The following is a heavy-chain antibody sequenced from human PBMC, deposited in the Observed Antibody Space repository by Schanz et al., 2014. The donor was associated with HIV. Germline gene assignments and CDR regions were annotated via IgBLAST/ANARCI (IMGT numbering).Heavy chain of an antibody. Sequence: QVLLVQSGPEVKRPGASVNVSCTTSGGSFSSSLISWVRQAPGQGLEWMGWISAYNGNTKYAQKLQGSLTMTTDTSTSTAYMELRSLRSDDTAVYYCARETAEYGRTPVSWFDPWGQGTLVTVSP. CDR1: GGSFSSSL. V-gene: IGHV1-18*01. CDR3: ARETAEYGRTPVSWFDP. J-gene: IGHJ5*02. CDR2: ISAYNGNT. D-gene: IGHD6-6*01.